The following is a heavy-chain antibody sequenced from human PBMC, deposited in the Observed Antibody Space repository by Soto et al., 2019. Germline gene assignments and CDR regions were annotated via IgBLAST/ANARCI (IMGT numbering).Heavy chain of an antibody. J-gene: IGHJ4*02. CDR2: IYYSGST. CDR1: GGSISPYY. V-gene: IGHV4-59*01. CDR3: ARASYYSDSFGYFLDS. D-gene: IGHD3-22*01. Sequence: PETLSLTCTVSGGSISPYYWSWIRQTPGKGLEWIAYIYYSGSTNYNPSLKSRVTISVDTSKNQCSLKLSSVTAADTAVYYCARASYYSDSFGYFLDSWGQGTLVTVSS.